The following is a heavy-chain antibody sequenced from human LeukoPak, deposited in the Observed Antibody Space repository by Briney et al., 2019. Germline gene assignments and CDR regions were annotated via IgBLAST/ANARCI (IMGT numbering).Heavy chain of an antibody. D-gene: IGHD7-27*01. Sequence: PGGSLRLSCAASGLRFSGQYMIWIRQAPGKGLEWVAFISGSGTDTLYADSVKGRFFISKDNTRDSLSLQMNSLSAEDTAMYYCARGPPNWGYDYWGQGTLVTVSS. J-gene: IGHJ4*02. V-gene: IGHV3-11*01. CDR2: ISGSGTDT. CDR1: GLRFSGQY. CDR3: ARGPPNWGYDY.